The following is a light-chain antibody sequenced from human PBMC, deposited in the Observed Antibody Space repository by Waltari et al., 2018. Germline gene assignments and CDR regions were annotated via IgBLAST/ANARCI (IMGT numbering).Light chain of an antibody. CDR1: IPNRGINT. Sequence: QSVLTPPPSASGTPGQRVTISCSGRIPNRGINTVNWYQQLPGTAPKLLIFTNDQRPSGVPDRFSGSKSGTSASLAISGLQSDDEADYYCAAWDDYLNAWVFGGGTKLTVL. V-gene: IGLV1-44*01. CDR2: TND. J-gene: IGLJ3*02. CDR3: AAWDDYLNAWV.